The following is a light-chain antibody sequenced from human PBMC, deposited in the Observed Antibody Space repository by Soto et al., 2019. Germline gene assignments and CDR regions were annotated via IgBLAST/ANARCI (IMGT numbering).Light chain of an antibody. CDR1: SSDITYYNY. J-gene: IGLJ2*01. CDR3: SSFTTSTAFVV. CDR2: DVS. V-gene: IGLV2-14*03. Sequence: QAALNQPASVSGSPGQSVTISCTGTSSDITYYNYVSWYQQHPGKAPKLMIYDVSNRPSGVSNRFSGSKSGNTASLTISGLQAQDEAYYYCSSFTTSTAFVVFGGGTQLTVL.